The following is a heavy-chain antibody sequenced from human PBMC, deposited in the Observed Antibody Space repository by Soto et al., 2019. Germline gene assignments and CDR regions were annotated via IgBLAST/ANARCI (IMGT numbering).Heavy chain of an antibody. Sequence: TLSLTCIVSGGSITSGGYSWTWIRQSPGKGLEWIGYTYQSGSAYYNPSLKSRVTISVDRSKNQFSLNLTSVTAADTAVYYCARDYYGMDVWGQGTTVTVSS. J-gene: IGHJ6*02. CDR2: TYQSGSA. CDR3: ARDYYGMDV. CDR1: GGSITSGGYS. V-gene: IGHV4-30-2*06.